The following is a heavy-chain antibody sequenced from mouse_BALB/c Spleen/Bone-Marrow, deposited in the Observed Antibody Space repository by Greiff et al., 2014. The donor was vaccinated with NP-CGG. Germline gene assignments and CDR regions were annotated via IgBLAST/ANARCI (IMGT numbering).Heavy chain of an antibody. Sequence: QVQLQQSGAELVKPGASVKLSCKASGYPFTSYWMHWVKQRPGQGLEWIGEINPSNGRTNYNERFKGKATLTVDKSSSTAYMQXXXXXSEDSAVYYCARDYDYWYFDVWGAGTTVTVSS. CDR1: GYPFTSYW. V-gene: IGHV1S81*02. J-gene: IGHJ1*01. CDR2: INPSNGRT. CDR3: ARDYDYWYFDV. D-gene: IGHD2-4*01.